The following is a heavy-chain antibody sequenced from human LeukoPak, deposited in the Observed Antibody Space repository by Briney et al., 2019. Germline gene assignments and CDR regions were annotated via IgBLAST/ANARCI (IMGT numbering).Heavy chain of an antibody. CDR2: INHSGST. CDR3: AGRRLLFPFDY. CDR1: GGSSSGYY. V-gene: IGHV4-34*01. Sequence: SETLSLTCAVYGGSSSGYYWSWIRQPPGKGLEWIGEINHSGSTNYNPSLKSRVTISVDTSKNQFSLKLSSVTAADTAVYYCAGRRLLFPFDYWGQGTLVTVSS. J-gene: IGHJ4*02. D-gene: IGHD2-21*02.